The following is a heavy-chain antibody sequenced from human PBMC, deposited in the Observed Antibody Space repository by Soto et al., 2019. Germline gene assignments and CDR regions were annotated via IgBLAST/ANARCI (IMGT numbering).Heavy chain of an antibody. CDR3: AKEGFLRFLEWLHYFDY. Sequence: GGSLRLSCAASGFTFSSYAMSWVRQAPGKGLEWVSAISGSGGSTYYADSVKGRFTISRDNSKNTLYLQMNSLRAEDTAVYYCAKEGFLRFLEWLHYFDYWGQGNLVTVSS. V-gene: IGHV3-23*01. CDR2: ISGSGGST. D-gene: IGHD3-3*01. CDR1: GFTFSSYA. J-gene: IGHJ4*02.